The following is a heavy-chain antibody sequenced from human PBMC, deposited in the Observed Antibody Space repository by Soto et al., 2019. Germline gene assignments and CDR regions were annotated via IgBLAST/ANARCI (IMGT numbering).Heavy chain of an antibody. J-gene: IGHJ4*02. V-gene: IGHV1-2*02. CDR3: ARSLSTIAAPPDY. D-gene: IGHD6-6*01. Sequence: ASVKVSCKASGYTFTGYYMHWVRQAPGQGLEWMGWINPNSGDTNYAQKVQGRVTMTRDTSISTAYLELSSLRSDDAAVYYCARSLSTIAAPPDYWGQGTLVTVSS. CDR1: GYTFTGYY. CDR2: INPNSGDT.